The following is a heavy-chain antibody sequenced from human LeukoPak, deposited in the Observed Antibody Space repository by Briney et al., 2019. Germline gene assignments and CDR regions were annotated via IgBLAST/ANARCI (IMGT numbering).Heavy chain of an antibody. CDR2: IYSGGTT. J-gene: IGHJ1*01. CDR1: GFTFSGNY. CDR3: ATSPSIMTAFRD. Sequence: GGSLRLSCAASGFTFSGNYITWVRQAPGEGLEGVSIIYSGGTTKYSDSVRRRFPISRDKSKTTVHLQMNSLRAEDTAVYYCATSPSIMTAFRDWGQGTLVTVSS. D-gene: IGHD3-16*01. V-gene: IGHV3-53*01.